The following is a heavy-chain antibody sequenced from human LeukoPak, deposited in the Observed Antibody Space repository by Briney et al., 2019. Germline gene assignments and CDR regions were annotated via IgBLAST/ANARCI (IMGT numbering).Heavy chain of an antibody. V-gene: IGHV3-43*01. CDR2: ISWDAGST. Sequence: GGSLRVSCAASGFTFDDYTMHWVRQAPGKGLEWVSVISWDAGSTVYADSVKGRFTISRDNSKNSLYLQMNSLRTDDTALYYCAKDLSTSGWILEYWGQGTLVTVSS. J-gene: IGHJ4*02. CDR3: AKDLSTSGWILEY. D-gene: IGHD2-2*03. CDR1: GFTFDDYT.